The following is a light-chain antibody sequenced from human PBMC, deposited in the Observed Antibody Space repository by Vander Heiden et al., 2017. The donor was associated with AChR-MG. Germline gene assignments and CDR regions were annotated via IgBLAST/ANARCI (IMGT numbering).Light chain of an antibody. CDR2: GAS. Sequence: EIVMTQSPATLSVSPGERATLSCRASQSVSSNLAGYQQKPGQAPRLLIYGASTRATGIPARCSGSRSGTEFTLTISSLQSEDFAVYYCQQYNDWLTWTFGQGTKVEIK. V-gene: IGKV3-15*01. CDR1: QSVSSN. CDR3: QQYNDWLTWT. J-gene: IGKJ1*01.